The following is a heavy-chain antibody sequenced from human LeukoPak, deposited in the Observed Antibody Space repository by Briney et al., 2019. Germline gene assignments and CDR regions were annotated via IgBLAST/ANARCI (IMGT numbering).Heavy chain of an antibody. D-gene: IGHD4-17*01. V-gene: IGHV1-18*01. CDR2: ISTQSGNT. Sequence: ASVTVSCKASGYTLTSYGINCMRQAPGQGLEWMGWISTQSGNTNYAQKVQGRLTLTTDRSTNTAYMELRSLRSDDTAVYYCARGAYGDKWGQGTMVTVSS. CDR3: ARGAYGDK. CDR1: GYTLTSYG. J-gene: IGHJ4*02.